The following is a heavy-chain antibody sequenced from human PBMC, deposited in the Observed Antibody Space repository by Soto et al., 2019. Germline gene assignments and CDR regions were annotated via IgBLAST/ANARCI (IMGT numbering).Heavy chain of an antibody. CDR2: ISAYNCNT. D-gene: IGHD2-21*02. J-gene: IGHJ6*02. Sequence: ASVRVSCKASGYTFTSYGISWVRQAPGQGLDWMGWISAYNCNTNYAQKLQGRVTMTTDTSTSTAYMELRSLRSDDTAVYYCASGTRVTATRRKNYYYYYGMDVWGQGTTVTVSS. CDR1: GYTFTSYG. V-gene: IGHV1-18*01. CDR3: ASGTRVTATRRKNYYYYYGMDV.